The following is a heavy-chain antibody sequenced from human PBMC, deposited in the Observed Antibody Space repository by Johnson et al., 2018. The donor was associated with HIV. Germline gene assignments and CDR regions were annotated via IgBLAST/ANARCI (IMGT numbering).Heavy chain of an antibody. CDR1: GFTFSSYA. Sequence: QVQLVESGGGVVQPGRSLRLSCAASGFTFSSYAMHWVRQAPGKGLEWVAVISYDGSNKYYADSVKGRFTISRDNSKNTLYLQMNSLRAEDTAVYYCARARRDCDWLCAFDVGGPGTMVTVSS. V-gene: IGHV3-30*14. D-gene: IGHD3-9*01. CDR3: ARARRDCDWLCAFDV. CDR2: ISYDGSNK. J-gene: IGHJ3*01.